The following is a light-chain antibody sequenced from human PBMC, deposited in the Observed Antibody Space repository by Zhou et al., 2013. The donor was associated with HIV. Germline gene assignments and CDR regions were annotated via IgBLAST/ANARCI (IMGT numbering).Light chain of an antibody. J-gene: IGKJ1*01. CDR2: GAS. Sequence: DIQMTQSPSSLSASVGDRVTIPCRASQSISSYLNWYQQKPGKAPKLLIYGASSLQSGVPSRFSGSGSGTDFTLTISSLQPEDFATYYCQQSYSIPWTFGQ. CDR3: QQSYSIPWT. CDR1: QSISSY. V-gene: IGKV1-39*01.